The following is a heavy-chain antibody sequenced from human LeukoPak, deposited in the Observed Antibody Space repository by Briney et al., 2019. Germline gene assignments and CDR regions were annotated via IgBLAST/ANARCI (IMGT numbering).Heavy chain of an antibody. Sequence: SGTLSLTCSVSGYSFTSGHYWGWIRQPPGTGLEWIANIYHTGSAHYNPSLKSRVTISVDTSKNQFSLKLSSVTAADTAVYYCARYCTSTTCILRGFDYWGQGTLVTVSS. V-gene: IGHV4-38-2*01. J-gene: IGHJ4*02. D-gene: IGHD2-2*01. CDR2: IYHTGSA. CDR3: ARYCTSTTCILRGFDY. CDR1: GYSFTSGHY.